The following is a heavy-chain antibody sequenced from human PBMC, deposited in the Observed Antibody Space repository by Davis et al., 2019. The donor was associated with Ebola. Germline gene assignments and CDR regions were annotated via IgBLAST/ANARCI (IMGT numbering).Heavy chain of an antibody. V-gene: IGHV5-51*01. D-gene: IGHD2-8*01. J-gene: IGHJ4*02. Sequence: GESLKISCKGSGYSFTNYWIGWVRQMPGKGLEWMGIIYPGDSDSRYSPSFEGQVTISVDRSITTAYLQWRSLRTSDTAIYYCARQESLYGWSDYWGQGTLVTVSS. CDR2: IYPGDSDS. CDR3: ARQESLYGWSDY. CDR1: GYSFTNYW.